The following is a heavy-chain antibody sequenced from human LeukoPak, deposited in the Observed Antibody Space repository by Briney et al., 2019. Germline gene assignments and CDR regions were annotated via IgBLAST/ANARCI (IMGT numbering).Heavy chain of an antibody. V-gene: IGHV3-74*01. CDR3: ARGPNSNWSGLDF. J-gene: IGHJ4*02. Sequence: GGSLRLSCAASEFTFSAYWMHWVRQAPGKGLVWVSRISPTGSTTSCADSVKGRFTVSRDNAKNTLYLQVNNLRAEDTAVYYCARGPNSNWSGLDFWGQGTLLTVSS. CDR1: EFTFSAYW. D-gene: IGHD6-6*01. CDR2: ISPTGSTT.